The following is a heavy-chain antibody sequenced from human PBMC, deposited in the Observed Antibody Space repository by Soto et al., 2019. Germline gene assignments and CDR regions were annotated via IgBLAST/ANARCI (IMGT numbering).Heavy chain of an antibody. CDR1: GYTFTTYF. V-gene: IGHV1-2*02. CDR3: AREWPRGTGY. D-gene: IGHD1-1*01. Sequence: QVQLVQSGAEVVKPGASVKVSCKACGYTFTTYFLHWVRQAPGQGLEWLGWIFPGSGGTNYAQKCQGRATRTRDTSINTASVELCRLTSDDTGVYYCAREWPRGTGYWGQGALITVSS. CDR2: IFPGSGGT. J-gene: IGHJ4*02.